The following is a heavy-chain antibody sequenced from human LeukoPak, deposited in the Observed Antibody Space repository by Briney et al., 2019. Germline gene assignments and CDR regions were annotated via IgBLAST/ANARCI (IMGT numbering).Heavy chain of an antibody. Sequence: GGSLRLSCAASGFTVSSNYMSWVRQAPGEGLEWVSAIYSGGGTYYSDSVKGRFTISRDNAKNTLYLQMNSLRAEDTAVYYCARGSGWYYQFDYWGQGTLVTVSS. CDR1: GFTVSSNY. V-gene: IGHV3-53*01. D-gene: IGHD6-19*01. CDR3: ARGSGWYYQFDY. J-gene: IGHJ4*02. CDR2: IYSGGGT.